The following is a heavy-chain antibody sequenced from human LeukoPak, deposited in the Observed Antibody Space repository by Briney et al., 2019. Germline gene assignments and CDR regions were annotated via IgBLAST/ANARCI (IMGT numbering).Heavy chain of an antibody. J-gene: IGHJ1*01. V-gene: IGHV3-23*01. D-gene: IGHD3-22*01. CDR2: ITTNGGRT. Sequence: GGSLRLSCAASGFTFASYDMSWVRQAPGKGLEWVSFITTNGGRTSYADSVEGRFTISRDNPRNTLYMQMNSLRDEDTAVYYCAIMHGYYDGTGYWVQWGQGTLVTVSS. CDR1: GFTFASYD. CDR3: AIMHGYYDGTGYWVQ.